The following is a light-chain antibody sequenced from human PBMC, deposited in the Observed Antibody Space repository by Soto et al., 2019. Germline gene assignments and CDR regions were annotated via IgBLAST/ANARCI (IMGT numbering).Light chain of an antibody. Sequence: QSALTHPRSVSGSPGQSVTISCTATSSDVDVFDYVSWYQQHPGKAPKLIIYDVNQRPSGVPDRFSGSMSGNSASLTISGLQAEDEADYYCCSYAGTVTYVFGTGTKVTVL. CDR2: DVN. J-gene: IGLJ1*01. CDR3: CSYAGTVTYV. CDR1: SSDVDVFDY. V-gene: IGLV2-11*01.